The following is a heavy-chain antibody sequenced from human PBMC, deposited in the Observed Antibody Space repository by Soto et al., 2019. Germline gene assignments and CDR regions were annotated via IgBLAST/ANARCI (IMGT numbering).Heavy chain of an antibody. J-gene: IGHJ5*01. CDR1: GFTFEDYG. D-gene: IGHD3-10*01. CDR3: AKDRESYYHPESFDS. Sequence: EVQLLESGGGLIQPGGSLRLSCVASGFTFEDYGMTWVRQAPGKGLEWIATMSGSGGSTYYADSVKGRFIISRHNSEHTLQLQMNRLRVEDTAIYYCAKDRESYYHPESFDSWGQGTLVSVSS. CDR2: MSGSGGST. V-gene: IGHV3-23*01.